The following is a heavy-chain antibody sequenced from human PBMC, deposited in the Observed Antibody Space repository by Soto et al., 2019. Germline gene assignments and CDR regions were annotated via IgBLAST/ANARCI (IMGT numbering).Heavy chain of an antibody. Sequence: QVQLVQSGAEVKEPGASVKVSCKASGYSFTTYYLHWVRQAPGQGLERMGIIDPSAGSTTYSQKFQGRFTMTRDTSTNTFYMELRRLTSEDTAVYYCARPAATTILYYNSGMDVWGQGTTVTVSS. CDR1: GYSFTTYY. CDR3: ARPAATTILYYNSGMDV. CDR2: IDPSAGST. D-gene: IGHD4-4*01. J-gene: IGHJ6*02. V-gene: IGHV1-46*01.